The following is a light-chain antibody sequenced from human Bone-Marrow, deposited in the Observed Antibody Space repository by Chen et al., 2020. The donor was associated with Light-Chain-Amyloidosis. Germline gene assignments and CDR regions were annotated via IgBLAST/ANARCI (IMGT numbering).Light chain of an antibody. Sequence: YELTQPPSVAVSAGQTARITCSGDDLPTKYAYWYQQKPGQAPVLVIHRDTERPSGISERFSGSSSGTTATLTISGVQAEDEADYHCQSADSSGTYEVIFGGGTKLTVL. CDR3: QSADSSGTYEVI. CDR1: DLPTKY. V-gene: IGLV3-25*03. CDR2: RDT. J-gene: IGLJ2*01.